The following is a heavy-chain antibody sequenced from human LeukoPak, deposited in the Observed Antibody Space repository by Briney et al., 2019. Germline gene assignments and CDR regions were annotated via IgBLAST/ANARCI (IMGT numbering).Heavy chain of an antibody. J-gene: IGHJ4*02. CDR1: GGSISSGGYY. Sequence: PSETLSLSCTVSGGSISSGGYYWDWIRQPPGKGLEWIGSIYYSGGTYYNPSLKSRVTMAVDTSKNQFSLRLTSVTAADTAVYFCTREDYGDASIDYWGQGTLVTVSS. CDR2: IYYSGGT. CDR3: TREDYGDASIDY. V-gene: IGHV4-39*07. D-gene: IGHD4-17*01.